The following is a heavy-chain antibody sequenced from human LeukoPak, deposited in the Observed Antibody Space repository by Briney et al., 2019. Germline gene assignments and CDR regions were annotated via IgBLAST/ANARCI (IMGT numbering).Heavy chain of an antibody. CDR2: VHNVGST. CDR3: ASHAEYNSCWHFYLDH. J-gene: IGHJ4*02. D-gene: IGHD6-19*01. Sequence: SETLSLTCTVSGVSTTNGIYYWAWIRQSPGKGLEWLGSVHNVGSTYYNLSLRSRVTMSIDTSKNQFSLRLNSVTAADTAVYYCASHAEYNSCWHFYLDHWGQGILVTVSS. V-gene: IGHV4-39*01. CDR1: GVSTTNGIYY.